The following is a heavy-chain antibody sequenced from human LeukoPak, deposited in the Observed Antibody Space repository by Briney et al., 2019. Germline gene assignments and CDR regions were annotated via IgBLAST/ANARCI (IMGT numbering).Heavy chain of an antibody. Sequence: PGGSLRLSCAASGFTFSSYAMSWVRQAPGKGLEWVSAISGSGGSTYYADSVKGRFTISRDNAKNSLYLQMNSLRAEDTAVYYCARSRVAVADNWFDPWGQGTLVTVSS. CDR3: ARSRVAVADNWFDP. CDR2: ISGSGGST. V-gene: IGHV3-23*01. CDR1: GFTFSSYA. D-gene: IGHD6-19*01. J-gene: IGHJ5*02.